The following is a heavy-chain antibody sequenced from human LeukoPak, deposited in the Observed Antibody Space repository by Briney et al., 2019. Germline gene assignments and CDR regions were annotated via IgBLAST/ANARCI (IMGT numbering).Heavy chain of an antibody. CDR3: ARVRVGWLPDY. J-gene: IGHJ4*02. V-gene: IGHV3-21*01. CDR1: GFTLSTYS. Sequence: TGGSLRLSCAASGFTLSTYSMNWVRQAAGKGLEWVSSISSSNSYIYYADSVKGRFTISRDNVKNSLYLQMNSLRAEDTAVYYCARVRVGWLPDYWGQGTLVTVSS. D-gene: IGHD5-12*01. CDR2: ISSSNSYI.